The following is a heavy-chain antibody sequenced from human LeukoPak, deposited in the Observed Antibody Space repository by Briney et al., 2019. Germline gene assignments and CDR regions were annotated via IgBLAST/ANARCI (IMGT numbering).Heavy chain of an antibody. V-gene: IGHV3-7*01. CDR3: VRDSYTNTWHFQDEDY. CDR1: GFTFRSYG. J-gene: IGHJ4*02. Sequence: GGSLRLSCAASGFTFRSYGMTWVRQAPGKGLEWVANIRQDGGDKYYVDSVKGRFTISRDNAKNSLFLQMNSLRAEDTAVYYCVRDSYTNTWHFQDEDYWGQGTLVTVSS. CDR2: IRQDGGDK. D-gene: IGHD2-2*02.